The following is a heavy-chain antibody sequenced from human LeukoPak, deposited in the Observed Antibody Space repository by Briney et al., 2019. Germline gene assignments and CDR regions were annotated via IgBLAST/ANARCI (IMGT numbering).Heavy chain of an antibody. CDR3: ARQWELRSWFDP. D-gene: IGHD1-26*01. CDR1: GGSVSSASYY. Sequence: PSETLSLTCSVSGGSVSSASYYWSWIRQPPGKGLEWIGYIYYSGSTNYNPSLKSRVTISVDTSKNQFSLKLSSVTAADTAVYYCARQWELRSWFDPWGQGTLVTVSS. J-gene: IGHJ5*02. V-gene: IGHV4-61*01. CDR2: IYYSGST.